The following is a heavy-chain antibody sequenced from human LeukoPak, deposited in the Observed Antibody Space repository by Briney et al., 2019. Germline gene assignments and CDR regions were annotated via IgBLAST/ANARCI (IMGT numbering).Heavy chain of an antibody. CDR3: SKEEKVLRVTTAFDQ. CDR2: ISDDGRGT. Sequence: GGSLRLSCAASGFTFRSYAMSWIRQTPGKGLEWVSAISDDGRGTYYADSVMGRFTISRDNSKNTLYLQLTSLRPEDTAIYYCSKEEKVLRVTTAFDQWGQGTLVTVSS. V-gene: IGHV3-23*01. CDR1: GFTFRSYA. J-gene: IGHJ4*02. D-gene: IGHD1-26*01.